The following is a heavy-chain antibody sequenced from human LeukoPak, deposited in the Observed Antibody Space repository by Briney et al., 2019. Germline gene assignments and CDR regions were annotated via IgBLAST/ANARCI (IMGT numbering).Heavy chain of an antibody. J-gene: IGHJ5*02. CDR3: ARSTTVTKYNWFDP. V-gene: IGHV4-34*01. D-gene: IGHD4-11*01. CDR1: GGSFSGYY. Sequence: PSETLSLTCAVYGGSFSGYYWSWIRQPPGKGLEWIGEINHSGSTNYNPSLKSRVTISVDTSKNQFSLKLSSVTAADTAVYYCARSTTVTKYNWFDPWGQGTLVTVSS. CDR2: INHSGST.